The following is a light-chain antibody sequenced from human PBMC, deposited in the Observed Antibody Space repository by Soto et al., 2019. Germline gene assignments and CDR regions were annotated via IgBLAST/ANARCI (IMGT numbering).Light chain of an antibody. V-gene: IGKV1-39*01. CDR1: RTISSY. Sequence: DVHIYNSPSCLAASNGVGGTITCRASRTISSYLNWYQQKPGKAPNLLIYAASNLQGGVPSRFSGSVSGTDFTLTISSLQPEDFATYYCQQSYSTPRTFAQGTKVDIK. J-gene: IGKJ1*01. CDR3: QQSYSTPRT. CDR2: AAS.